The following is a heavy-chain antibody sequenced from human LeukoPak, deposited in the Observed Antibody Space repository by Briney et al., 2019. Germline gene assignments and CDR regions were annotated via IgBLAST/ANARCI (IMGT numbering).Heavy chain of an antibody. J-gene: IGHJ3*02. Sequence: PGGSLRLSCAPSAFTVSSTYMSWVRQAPGKGLEWVSVIYSGDSTYYADSVKGRFTISRDNSKNTLYLQMNSLRDEDTAVYYCAREGSSGRSDAFDIWGHGTMVTVSS. CDR2: IYSGDST. V-gene: IGHV3-66*02. CDR3: AREGSSGRSDAFDI. D-gene: IGHD3-22*01. CDR1: AFTVSSTY.